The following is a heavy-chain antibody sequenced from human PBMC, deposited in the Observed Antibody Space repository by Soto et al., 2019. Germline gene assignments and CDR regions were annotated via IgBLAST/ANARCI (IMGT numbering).Heavy chain of an antibody. CDR1: GGSFSGYY. CDR2: INHNGLT. J-gene: IGHJ4*02. CDR3: ARERMVPAGPLYYFDY. Sequence: SLTCGVYGGSFSGYYWSWIRQAPGKGLEWIGEINHNGLTNYAPSLKSRVAISVDMSRNQFSLRLTSVTAADTAVYYCARERMVPAGPLYYFDYWGQGSLVTVSS. V-gene: IGHV4-34*01. D-gene: IGHD2-2*01.